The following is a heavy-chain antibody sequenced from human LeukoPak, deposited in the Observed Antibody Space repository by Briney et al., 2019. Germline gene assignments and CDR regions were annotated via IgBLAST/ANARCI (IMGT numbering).Heavy chain of an antibody. CDR1: GFTFSSYS. Sequence: GGSLRLSCAASGFTFSSYSMNWVRQAPGKGLEWVSSISSSSSYIYYADSVKGRFAISRDNAKNSLYLQMNSLRAEDTAVYYCARDPRGYSGYDPYYFDYWGQGTLVTVSS. V-gene: IGHV3-21*01. CDR2: ISSSSSYI. J-gene: IGHJ4*02. D-gene: IGHD5-12*01. CDR3: ARDPRGYSGYDPYYFDY.